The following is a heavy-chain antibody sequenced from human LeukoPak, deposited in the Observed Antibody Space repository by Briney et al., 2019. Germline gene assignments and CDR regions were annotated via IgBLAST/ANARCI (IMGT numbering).Heavy chain of an antibody. CDR2: ISYDGSNK. CDR1: GFTFSSYA. J-gene: IGHJ5*02. D-gene: IGHD1-26*01. Sequence: GRSLRLSCAASGFTFSSYAMHWVRQAPGKGLEWVAVISYDGSNKYYADSVKGRFTISRDNSKNTLYLQMNSLRAEDTAVYYCVPGVGATRVEPWGQGTLVTVSS. V-gene: IGHV3-30*04. CDR3: VPGVGATRVEP.